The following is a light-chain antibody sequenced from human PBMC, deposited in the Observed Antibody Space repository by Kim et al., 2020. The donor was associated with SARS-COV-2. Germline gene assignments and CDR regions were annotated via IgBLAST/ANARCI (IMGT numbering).Light chain of an antibody. CDR3: QSYNRSLSGSL. J-gene: IGLJ3*02. CDR2: DNI. V-gene: IGLV1-40*01. Sequence: RVAVTWSGSTASLVAGYDVHWLQLLPGTAPQLLICDNINRPSEVPDRYSCSKSDTAPSLAITGLQGGDEAEYYSQSYNRSLSGSLFGGGTQLTVL. CDR1: TASLVAGYD.